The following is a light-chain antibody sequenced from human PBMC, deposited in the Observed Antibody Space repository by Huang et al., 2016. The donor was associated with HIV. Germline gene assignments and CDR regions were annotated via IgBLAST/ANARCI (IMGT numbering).Light chain of an antibody. J-gene: IGKJ1*01. CDR1: QSISSW. V-gene: IGKV1-5*03. Sequence: DIQMTQSPSTLSASVGDRVTITCLASQSISSWFAWYQQKPGKAPKLLIYQASSLESGVPSRFSGSGSGTEFTLTISSLQPDDFATYYCQQYNSYWTFGQGTKVEIK. CDR3: QQYNSYWT. CDR2: QAS.